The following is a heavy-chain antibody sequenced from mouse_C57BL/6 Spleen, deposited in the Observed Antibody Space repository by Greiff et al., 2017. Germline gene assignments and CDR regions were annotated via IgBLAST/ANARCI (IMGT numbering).Heavy chain of an antibody. V-gene: IGHV1-26*01. D-gene: IGHD1-1*01. CDR3: ARSHYGSSWVDY. CDR1: GYTFTDYY. J-gene: IGHJ2*01. Sequence: EVQLQQSGPELVKPGASVKISCKASGYTFTDYYMNWVKQSHGKSLEWIGDINPNNGGTSYNQKFKGKATLTVDKSSSTAYMELRSLTSEDSAVYYCARSHYGSSWVDYWGQGTTLTVSS. CDR2: INPNNGGT.